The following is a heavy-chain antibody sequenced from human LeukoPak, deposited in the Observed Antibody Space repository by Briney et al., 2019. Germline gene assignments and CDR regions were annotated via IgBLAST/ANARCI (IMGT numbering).Heavy chain of an antibody. D-gene: IGHD6-19*01. CDR2: IIPIFGTA. CDR3: AVAVAGSNYYGMDV. CDR1: GGTFSSYA. V-gene: IGHV1-69*13. Sequence: GASVKVSCKASGGTFSSYAISWVRQAPGQGLEWMGGIIPIFGTANYAQKFQGRVTITADESTSTAYMELSSLRSEDTAAYYCAVAVAGSNYYGMDVWGQGTTVTVSS. J-gene: IGHJ6*02.